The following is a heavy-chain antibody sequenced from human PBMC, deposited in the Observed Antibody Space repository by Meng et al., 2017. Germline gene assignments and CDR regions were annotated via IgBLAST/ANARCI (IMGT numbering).Heavy chain of an antibody. CDR1: GGSISSSNW. V-gene: IGHV4-4*02. Sequence: QVHLQEAGPGLVKPSGTLSLTCAVSGGSISSSNWWSWVRQPPGKGLEWIGEIYHSGSTNYNPSLKSRVTISVDKSKNQFSLKLSSVTAADTAVYYCARMSVLLWFGELFLNWGQGTLVTVSS. D-gene: IGHD3-10*01. CDR2: IYHSGST. J-gene: IGHJ4*02. CDR3: ARMSVLLWFGELFLN.